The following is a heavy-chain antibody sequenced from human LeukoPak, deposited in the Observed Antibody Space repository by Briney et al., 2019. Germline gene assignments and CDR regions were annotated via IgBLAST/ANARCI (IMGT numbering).Heavy chain of an antibody. CDR2: ISGSGGST. V-gene: IGHV3-23*01. Sequence: GGSLRLSCAASGFTFTSYAMSWVRQAPGKGLEWVSAISGSGGSTYYADSVKGRFTISRDNSKNTLYLQMNSLRAEDTAVYYCAKDQSKVRSPGKNWFDPWGQGTLVTVSS. J-gene: IGHJ5*02. D-gene: IGHD3-10*01. CDR1: GFTFTSYA. CDR3: AKDQSKVRSPGKNWFDP.